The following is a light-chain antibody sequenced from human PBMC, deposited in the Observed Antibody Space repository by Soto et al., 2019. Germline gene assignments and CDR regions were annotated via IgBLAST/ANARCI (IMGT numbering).Light chain of an antibody. Sequence: IPLTQSPSSLSASVGDRVSITCWASQDIKTYLAWYQQKQGKAPKLLISGTFTLQSGVPSRFNGSGSGTDFTLTISRLQPEDFATYYCQHLNNYPPFTFGPGTKVDLE. V-gene: IGKV1-9*01. J-gene: IGKJ3*01. CDR1: QDIKTY. CDR3: QHLNNYPPFT. CDR2: GTF.